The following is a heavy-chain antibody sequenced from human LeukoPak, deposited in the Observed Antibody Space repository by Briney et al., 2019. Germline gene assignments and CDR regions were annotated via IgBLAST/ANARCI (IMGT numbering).Heavy chain of an antibody. CDR3: AREWELLEAFDY. D-gene: IGHD1-26*01. V-gene: IGHV3-21*01. CDR2: ISSSSSYI. Sequence: GGSLRLSCAASGFTFSSYSMNWVRQAPGKGLEWVSSISSSSSYIYYADSVKGRFTISRDNAKNSLYLQMNSLRAEDTAVYYCAREWELLEAFDYWGQRTLVTVSS. J-gene: IGHJ4*02. CDR1: GFTFSSYS.